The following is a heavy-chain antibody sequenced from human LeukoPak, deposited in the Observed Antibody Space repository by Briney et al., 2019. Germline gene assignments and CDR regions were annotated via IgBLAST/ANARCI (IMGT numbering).Heavy chain of an antibody. V-gene: IGHV1-69*05. CDR3: ASRQNYYDSSGYFGY. CDR2: IIPIFGTA. CDR1: GGTFSSYA. Sequence: GASVKVSCKASGGTFSSYAISWVRQAPGQGLEWMGGIIPIFGTANYAQKFQGRVTITTDESTSTAYMELSSLRSEDTAVYYCASRQNYYDSSGYFGYRGQGTLVTVSS. J-gene: IGHJ4*02. D-gene: IGHD3-22*01.